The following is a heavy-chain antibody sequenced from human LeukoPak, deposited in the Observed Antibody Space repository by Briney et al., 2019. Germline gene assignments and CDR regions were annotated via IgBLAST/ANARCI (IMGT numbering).Heavy chain of an antibody. Sequence: GGSLRLSCAASGFTFSSYAMHWVRQAPGKGLEWVAVISYDGSNKYYADPVKGRFTISRDNSKNTLYLQMNSLRAEDTAVYYCARGPYNWNFGFDYWGQGTLVTVSS. V-gene: IGHV3-30*01. CDR2: ISYDGSNK. CDR3: ARGPYNWNFGFDY. CDR1: GFTFSSYA. D-gene: IGHD1-7*01. J-gene: IGHJ4*02.